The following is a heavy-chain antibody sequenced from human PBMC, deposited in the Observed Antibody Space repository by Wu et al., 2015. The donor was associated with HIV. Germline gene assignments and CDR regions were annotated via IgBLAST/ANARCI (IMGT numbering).Heavy chain of an antibody. J-gene: IGHJ4*02. D-gene: IGHD1-20*01. Sequence: VKVSCKASGYTFTDYYMHWVRQGPGQGLEWMGWMAPNSDVTKYTPKLQGRVTMTRDTSISTAYMELNSLTSDDTAVYYCATYGPGYNWMYKWGQGTLVTVSS. CDR2: MAPNSDVT. CDR1: GYTFTDYY. V-gene: IGHV1-2*02. CDR3: ATYGPGYNWMYK.